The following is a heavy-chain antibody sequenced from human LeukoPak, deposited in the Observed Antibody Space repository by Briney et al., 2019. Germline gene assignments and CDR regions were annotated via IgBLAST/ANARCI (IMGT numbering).Heavy chain of an antibody. J-gene: IGHJ4*02. V-gene: IGHV3-73*01. CDR2: IRNKVNNYAT. CDR3: TYTSSSGVVY. D-gene: IGHD6-6*01. CDR1: GFTFSVSA. Sequence: GSLRLSCAASGFTFSVSAMYWVRQASGKGLEWVGRIRNKVNNYATAYAASLKGRFTISRDDSKNTAYLQMNSLETEDTAMYYCTYTSSSGVVYWGQGTLVTVSS.